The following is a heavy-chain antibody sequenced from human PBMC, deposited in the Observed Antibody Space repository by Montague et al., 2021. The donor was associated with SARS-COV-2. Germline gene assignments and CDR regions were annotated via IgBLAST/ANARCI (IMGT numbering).Heavy chain of an antibody. CDR3: ARGMIRGVTTPFDY. V-gene: IGHV4-39*02. Sequence: SETLSLTCSVSSGSIISSGYYWGWIRQPPGKELEWIGNIYYSGTTYYNLSLQSRVTISVDTSKNHLSLRLSSVTAADTAVYFCARGMIRGVTTPFDYWGQGSQVTVSS. J-gene: IGHJ4*02. CDR2: IYYSGTT. CDR1: SGSIISSGYY. D-gene: IGHD3-10*01.